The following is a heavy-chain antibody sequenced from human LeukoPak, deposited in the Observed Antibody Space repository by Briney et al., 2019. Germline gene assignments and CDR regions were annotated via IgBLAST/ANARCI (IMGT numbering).Heavy chain of an antibody. CDR3: ARGAGSALDI. V-gene: IGHV3-7*04. CDR2: IKQDGSEK. CDR1: GFTFGTYW. D-gene: IGHD1-1*01. J-gene: IGHJ3*02. Sequence: GGSLRLSCAASGFTFGTYWMNWVPQAPGKGLEWVANIKQDGSEKYYVDSVKGRFTISRDNAKNSLHLQMNSLRAEDTAVYYCARGAGSALDIWGQGTMVTVSS.